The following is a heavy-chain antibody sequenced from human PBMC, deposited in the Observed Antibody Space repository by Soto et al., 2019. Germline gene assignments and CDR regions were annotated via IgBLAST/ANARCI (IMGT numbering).Heavy chain of an antibody. D-gene: IGHD2-15*01. Sequence: QVQLVQSGAEVKKPGASVKVSCKASGYTFTSYYMHWVRQAPGQGLEWMGIIDPSGGGTSYAQKLQGGLTMTRETSTGTVYMELSSLRSEDTAVYYCARDRVDCSGGNCWRSVEDTWGQGTLVTVSS. J-gene: IGHJ5*02. V-gene: IGHV1-46*04. CDR3: ARDRVDCSGGNCWRSVEDT. CDR1: GYTFTSYY. CDR2: IDPSGGGT.